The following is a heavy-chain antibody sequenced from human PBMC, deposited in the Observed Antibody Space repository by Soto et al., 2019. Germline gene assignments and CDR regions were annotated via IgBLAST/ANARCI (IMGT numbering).Heavy chain of an antibody. Sequence: EVQLVESGGGLVQAGGSLRLFCAVSGFTFSRYEMNWVRQAPGKGLEWVSYIGTSGKTIYYADSVRGRFTISRDNAKNSLYLHMNRLRADDTAVYYCARDPAIYSGNFDYGLDVWGQGTTVTVSS. CDR3: ARDPAIYSGNFDYGLDV. V-gene: IGHV3-48*03. D-gene: IGHD4-4*01. J-gene: IGHJ6*02. CDR2: IGTSGKTI. CDR1: GFTFSRYE.